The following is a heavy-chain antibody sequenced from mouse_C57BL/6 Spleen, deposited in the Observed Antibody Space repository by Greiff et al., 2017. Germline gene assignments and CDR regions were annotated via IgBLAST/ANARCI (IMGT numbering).Heavy chain of an antibody. CDR1: GYTFTSYW. V-gene: IGHV1-72*01. CDR2: IDPNSGGT. J-gene: IGHJ2*01. CDR3: ARSRTTVVATHFDY. Sequence: VQLQQPGAELVKPGASVTLSCKASGYTFTSYWMHWVKQRPGRGLEWIGRIDPNSGGTKYNEKFKSMATLTVDKPSSTAYMQLCSLTSEDSAVYYCARSRTTVVATHFDYWGQGTTLTVSS. D-gene: IGHD1-1*01.